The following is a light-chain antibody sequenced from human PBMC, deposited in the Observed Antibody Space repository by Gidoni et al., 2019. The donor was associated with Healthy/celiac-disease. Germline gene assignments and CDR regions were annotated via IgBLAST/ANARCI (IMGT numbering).Light chain of an antibody. J-gene: IGLJ2*01. CDR3: NSRDSSGNHVV. CDR1: SLRSYY. Sequence: SSELTQDPAVSVALGQTVRITCQGDSLRSYYASWYQQKPGQAPVLVMYGKNNRPSGIPDRVSGSSSGNTASLTITGAQAEDEADYYCNSRDSSGNHVVFGGGTKLTVL. CDR2: GKN. V-gene: IGLV3-19*01.